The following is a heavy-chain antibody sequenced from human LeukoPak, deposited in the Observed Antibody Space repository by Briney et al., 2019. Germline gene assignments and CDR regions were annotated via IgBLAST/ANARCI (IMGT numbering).Heavy chain of an antibody. Sequence: SVKVSCKASGDTFISYAIDWVRQAPGQGLEWMGGIIPKFDMASYAEESQDRITITADESTSTAYMELSSLRSDDTAVYYCARIVTHDDHGDHWGQGTLVTVSS. CDR3: ARIVTHDDHGDH. CDR1: GDTFISYA. D-gene: IGHD1-26*01. V-gene: IGHV1-69*13. CDR2: IIPKFDMA. J-gene: IGHJ4*02.